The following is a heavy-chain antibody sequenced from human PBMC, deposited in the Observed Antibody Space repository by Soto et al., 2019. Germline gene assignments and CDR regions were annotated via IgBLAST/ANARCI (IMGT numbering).Heavy chain of an antibody. J-gene: IGHJ4*02. V-gene: IGHV3-21*01. Sequence: PGGSLSLSCAASGFTFREYSMNWVRQAPGKGLEWVSSINSGSTHIFASDSMKGRFTISRDNAKKSLYLQMDSLRVDDTAVYYCARERADGSIDYWGQGTLVTVSS. CDR3: ARERADGSIDY. CDR1: GFTFREYS. CDR2: INSGSTHI.